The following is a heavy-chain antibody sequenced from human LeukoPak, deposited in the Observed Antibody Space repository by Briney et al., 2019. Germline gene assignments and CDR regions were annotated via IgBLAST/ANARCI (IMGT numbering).Heavy chain of an antibody. Sequence: SETLSLTCTVSGGSISSYYWSWIPQPAGKGLEGIGRIYTSGSTNYNPSLKSRVTMSVDTSKDQFSLKLSSVTAADTAVYYCARDRQGGYYPDAFDIWGQGTMVTVSS. V-gene: IGHV4-4*07. CDR3: ARDRQGGYYPDAFDI. CDR1: GGSISSYY. D-gene: IGHD3-22*01. CDR2: IYTSGST. J-gene: IGHJ3*02.